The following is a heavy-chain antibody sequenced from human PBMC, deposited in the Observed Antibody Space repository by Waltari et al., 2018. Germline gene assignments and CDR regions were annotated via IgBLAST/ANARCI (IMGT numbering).Heavy chain of an antibody. D-gene: IGHD3-9*01. V-gene: IGHV4-39*01. CDR3: ARLSYHIVTGYGWFDP. CDR1: GGSISSESYY. J-gene: IGHJ5*02. Sequence: QLQLQESGPGLVKPSETLSLTCTVSGGSISSESYYWGWIRQPPGKDLEWIGIISYSGSPYYNPSLKSRVTISVDTSKNQFSLKLSSVTAADTAVYYCARLSYHIVTGYGWFDPWGLGTLVTVSS. CDR2: ISYSGSP.